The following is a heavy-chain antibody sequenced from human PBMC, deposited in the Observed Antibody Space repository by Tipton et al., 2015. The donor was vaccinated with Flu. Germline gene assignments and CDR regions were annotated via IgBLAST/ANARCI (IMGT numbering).Heavy chain of an antibody. CDR1: GGSFSGYY. CDR3: VSAPTMTTFFF. Sequence: TLSLTCAVYGGSFSGYYWSWIRQPPGKGLEWIGEITHSGGTNYNPSLKSRLTVSADTSKNQFSLKLTSVTATDTAIYYCVSAPTMTTFFFWGQGTLVTVSS. CDR2: ITHSGGT. J-gene: IGHJ4*02. D-gene: IGHD4-17*01. V-gene: IGHV4-34*01.